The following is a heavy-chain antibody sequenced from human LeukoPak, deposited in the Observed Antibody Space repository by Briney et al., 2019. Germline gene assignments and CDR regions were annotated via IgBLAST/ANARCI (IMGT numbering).Heavy chain of an antibody. Sequence: SETLSLTRNVSDGSISSYYWSWIRQPPGKGLEWIGYIHSSGSTHYNPSLKSRVTTSLDASKNQFSLKVNSVTAADTAVYYCARLGSYSDHWGQGTLVTVSS. CDR3: ARLGSYSDH. CDR1: DGSISSYY. J-gene: IGHJ4*02. CDR2: IHSSGST. D-gene: IGHD1-26*01. V-gene: IGHV4-4*09.